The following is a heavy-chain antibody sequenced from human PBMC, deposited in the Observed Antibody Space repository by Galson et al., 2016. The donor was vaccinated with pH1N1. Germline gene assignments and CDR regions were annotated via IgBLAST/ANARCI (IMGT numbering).Heavy chain of an antibody. CDR1: GGSISSGGYY. V-gene: IGHV4-30-4*08. Sequence: TLSLTCTVSGGSISSGGYYWSWIRQHPGKGLEWIGYIYYSGSTYYNPSLESRLTISVDTSKNQFSLKLSSVTAADTAVYYCARNIAAAGTYYFDYWGQGTLVTVSS. CDR2: IYYSGST. D-gene: IGHD6-13*01. CDR3: ARNIAAAGTYYFDY. J-gene: IGHJ4*02.